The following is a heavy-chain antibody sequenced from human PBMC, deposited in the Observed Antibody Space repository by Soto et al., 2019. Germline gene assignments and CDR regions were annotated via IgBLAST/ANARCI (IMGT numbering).Heavy chain of an antibody. V-gene: IGHV4-59*01. Sequence: PFVTLSVDCPVGEGSISRWYWCCYRQPPGKGLEWIGYIYYSGSTNYNPSLKSRVTISVDTSKNQFSLKLSSVTAADTAVYYCARDENEPAAIFNNWFDPRGQGTLVTVSS. J-gene: IGHJ5*02. D-gene: IGHD2-2*01. CDR1: EGSISRWY. CDR3: ARDENEPAAIFNNWFDP. CDR2: IYYSGST.